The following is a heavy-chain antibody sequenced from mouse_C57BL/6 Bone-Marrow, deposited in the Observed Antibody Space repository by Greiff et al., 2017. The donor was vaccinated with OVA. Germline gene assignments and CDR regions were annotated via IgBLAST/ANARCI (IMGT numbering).Heavy chain of an antibody. CDR3: ATDY. Sequence: QVQLQQPGAELVRPGSSVKLSCKASGYTFTSYWMDWVKQCPGQGLEWIGNIYPSDSETHYNQKFRDKATLTVDKSSSTAYIQLSSLSSEDAAVYYYATDYWGQGTTLTVSS. CDR2: IYPSDSET. J-gene: IGHJ2*01. CDR1: GYTFTSYW. V-gene: IGHV1-61*01.